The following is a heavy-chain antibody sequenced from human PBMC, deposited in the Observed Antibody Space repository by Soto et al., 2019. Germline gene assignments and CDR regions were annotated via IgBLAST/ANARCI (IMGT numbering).Heavy chain of an antibody. Sequence: GGSLRLSCVASGFTFSTYAMSWVRQAPGKGLDWVSAISGSGGSTHYADSVKGRFTISRDNSKNTVYLQMKSLRADDTAVYYCARHNYFFDHWGQGTLGTVSS. J-gene: IGHJ4*02. CDR2: ISGSGGST. CDR1: GFTFSTYA. CDR3: ARHNYFFDH. V-gene: IGHV3-23*01. D-gene: IGHD1-20*01.